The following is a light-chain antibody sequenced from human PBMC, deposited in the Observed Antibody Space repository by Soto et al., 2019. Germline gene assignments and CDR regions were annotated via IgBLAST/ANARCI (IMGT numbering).Light chain of an antibody. V-gene: IGKV1-17*01. Sequence: DIQMTQSPSSLSASVGDRVIITCRASQGIGDDLGWYQQKPGKAPKRLIYAASSLQSGVPSRFSGSGSGTEFTLTISSLQPDDFASYYCLQHNTYPWTFGPVTKVEVK. CDR3: LQHNTYPWT. CDR2: AAS. CDR1: QGIGDD. J-gene: IGKJ1*01.